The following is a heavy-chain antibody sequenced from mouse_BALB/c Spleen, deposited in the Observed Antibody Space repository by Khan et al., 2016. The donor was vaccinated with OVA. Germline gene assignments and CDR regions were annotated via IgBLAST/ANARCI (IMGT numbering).Heavy chain of an antibody. CDR1: GYSITSDYA. V-gene: IGHV3-2*02. Sequence: EVQLQESGPGLVKPSQSLSLTCTVTGYSITSDYAWNWIRQFPGNKLEWMGYISYSGRTSYNPSLKSRISITRDTSKNQFFLQLNSVTTEDTATDYCARSVTITTVVATDFDYWGHGTTLTVSS. CDR2: ISYSGRT. D-gene: IGHD1-1*01. CDR3: ARSVTITTVVATDFDY. J-gene: IGHJ2*01.